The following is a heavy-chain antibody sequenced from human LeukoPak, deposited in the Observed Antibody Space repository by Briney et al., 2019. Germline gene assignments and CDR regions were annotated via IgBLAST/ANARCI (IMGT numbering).Heavy chain of an antibody. D-gene: IGHD6-19*01. CDR2: ISWNSGSI. J-gene: IGHJ4*02. CDR3: AKIAVAGPAAPRRWLDY. V-gene: IGHV3-9*01. CDR1: GFTFDDYA. Sequence: GGSLRLSCAASGFTFDDYAMHWVRQGPGKGLEWVSGISWNSGSIGYADSVKGRFTISRDNSKNTLYLQMNSLRAEDTAVYYCAKIAVAGPAAPRRWLDYWGQGTLVTVSS.